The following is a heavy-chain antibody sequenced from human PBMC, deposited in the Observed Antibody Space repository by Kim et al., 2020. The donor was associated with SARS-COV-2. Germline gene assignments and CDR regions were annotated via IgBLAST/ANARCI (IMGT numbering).Heavy chain of an antibody. CDR1: GGSISSGGYY. V-gene: IGHV4-31*03. J-gene: IGHJ6*02. D-gene: IGHD4-17*01. CDR3: AREVKPDYGDNYYYGMDV. CDR2: IYYSGST. Sequence: SETLSLTCTVSGGSISSGGYYWSWIRQHPGKGLEWIGYIYYSGSTYYNPSLKSRVTISVDTSKNQFSLKLSSVTAADTAVYYCAREVKPDYGDNYYYGMDVWGQGTTVTVSS.